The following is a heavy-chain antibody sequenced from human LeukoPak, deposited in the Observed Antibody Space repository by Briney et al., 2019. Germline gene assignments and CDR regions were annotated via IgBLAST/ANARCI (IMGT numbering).Heavy chain of an antibody. CDR3: ARQYYDSSGYYYSYYYYYMDV. J-gene: IGHJ6*03. CDR1: GGSISSGSYY. D-gene: IGHD3-22*01. CDR2: IYTSGST. V-gene: IGHV4-61*02. Sequence: SETLSLTCTVSGGSISSGSYYWGWIRQPAGKELEWIGRIYTSGSTNYNPSLKSRVTISVDTSKNQFSLKLSSVTAADTAVYYCARQYYDSSGYYYSYYYYYMDVWGKGTTVTVSS.